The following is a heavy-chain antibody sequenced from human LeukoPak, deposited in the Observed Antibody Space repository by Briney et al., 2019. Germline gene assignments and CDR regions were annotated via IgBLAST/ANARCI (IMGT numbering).Heavy chain of an antibody. V-gene: IGHV1-18*04. CDR3: ARDPHPPFFGGGSCSGGGLLHFDY. J-gene: IGHJ4*02. D-gene: IGHD2-15*01. CDR2: ISAYNGNT. CDR1: GYTFTSYG. Sequence: AASVKVSCKASGYTFTSYGISWVRQAPGQGLEWMGWISAYNGNTNYAQKLQGRVTMTTDTSTSTAYMELRSLRSDDTAVYYCARDPHPPFFGGGSCSGGGLLHFDYWGRETLVTVSS.